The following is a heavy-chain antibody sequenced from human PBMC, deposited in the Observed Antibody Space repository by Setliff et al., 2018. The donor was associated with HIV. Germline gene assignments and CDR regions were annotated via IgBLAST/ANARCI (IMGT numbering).Heavy chain of an antibody. CDR2: ITPRGGDT. Sequence: GASVKVSCKASGYTFSSYFIHWVRQAPGQGLEWMGVITPRGGDTSYAQNFEGRVTMTRDTSTSSVYMELSSLRFDDTAVYYCARAGPLGDYYFDYWGQGTLVTAPQ. J-gene: IGHJ4*02. D-gene: IGHD3-16*01. CDR1: GYTFSSYF. CDR3: ARAGPLGDYYFDY. V-gene: IGHV1-46*01.